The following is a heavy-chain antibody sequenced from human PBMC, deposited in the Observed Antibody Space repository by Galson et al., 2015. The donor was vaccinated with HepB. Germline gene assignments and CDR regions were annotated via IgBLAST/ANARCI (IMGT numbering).Heavy chain of an antibody. J-gene: IGHJ4*02. CDR2: IKQDGSEK. V-gene: IGHV3-7*01. D-gene: IGHD3-16*01. CDR3: ARGGPVWGSSYCFDY. CDR1: GFTFSSYW. Sequence: SLRLSCAASGFTFSSYWMSWVRQAPGKGLEWVANIKQDGSEKYYVDSVKGRFTISRDNAKNSLYLQMNSLRAEDTAVYYCARGGPVWGSSYCFDYWGQGTLVTVSS.